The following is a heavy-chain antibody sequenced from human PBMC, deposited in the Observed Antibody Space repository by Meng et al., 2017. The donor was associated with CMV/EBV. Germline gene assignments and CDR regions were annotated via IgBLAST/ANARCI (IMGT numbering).Heavy chain of an antibody. Sequence: ETLSLTCAASGFTFSSYSMNWVRQAPGKGLEWVSSISSSSSYIYYADSVKGRFTISRDNAKNSLYLQMNSLRAEDTAVYYCARGPDSSGYYSVDYWGQGTLVTVSS. V-gene: IGHV3-21*01. D-gene: IGHD3-22*01. J-gene: IGHJ4*02. CDR1: GFTFSSYS. CDR3: ARGPDSSGYYSVDY. CDR2: ISSSSSYI.